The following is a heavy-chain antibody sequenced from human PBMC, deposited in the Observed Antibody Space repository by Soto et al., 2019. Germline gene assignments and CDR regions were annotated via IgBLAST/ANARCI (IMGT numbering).Heavy chain of an antibody. D-gene: IGHD2-15*01. Sequence: GESLKISCKGSGYSFTSYWIGWVRQMPGKGLEWMGIIYPGDSDTRYSPSFQGQVTISADKSISTAYLQWSSLKASDTAMYYCATIGKVVAARSYYYYYGMDVWGQGTTVTVSS. J-gene: IGHJ6*02. CDR2: IYPGDSDT. CDR3: ATIGKVVAARSYYYYYGMDV. V-gene: IGHV5-51*01. CDR1: GYSFTSYW.